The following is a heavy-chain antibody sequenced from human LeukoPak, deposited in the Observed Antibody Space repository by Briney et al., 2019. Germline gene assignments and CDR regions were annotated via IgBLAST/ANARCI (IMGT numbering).Heavy chain of an antibody. D-gene: IGHD3-22*01. Sequence: GGSLRLSCAASGLTFSSHWMHWVRQAPGKGQVWVSRITNDGSSTTSADSVKGRFTISRDNSKNTLYLQMNSLRAEDTAVYYCARPQSSSGYYWPFDDWGQGTLVTVSS. J-gene: IGHJ4*02. CDR1: GLTFSSHW. CDR2: ITNDGSST. V-gene: IGHV3-74*01. CDR3: ARPQSSSGYYWPFDD.